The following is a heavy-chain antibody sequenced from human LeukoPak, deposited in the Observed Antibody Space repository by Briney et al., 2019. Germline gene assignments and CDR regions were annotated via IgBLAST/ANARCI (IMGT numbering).Heavy chain of an antibody. CDR2: IRYDGSNK. V-gene: IGHV3-30*02. CDR3: ARVRSWFFPFDY. CDR1: GFTFSSYG. D-gene: IGHD3-9*01. Sequence: GGSLRLSCAASGFTFSSYGMHWVRQAPGKGLEWVAFIRYDGSNKYYADSVKGRFTTSRDNSKNTLYLQMNSLRAEDTAVYYCARVRSWFFPFDYWGQGTLVTVSS. J-gene: IGHJ4*02.